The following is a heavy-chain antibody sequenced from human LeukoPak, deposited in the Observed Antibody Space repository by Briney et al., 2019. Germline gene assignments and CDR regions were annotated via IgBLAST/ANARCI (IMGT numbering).Heavy chain of an antibody. Sequence: GGSLRLSCVASGFTFSSFSMTWVRQAPAKGLEWVSTISGSGASTYYADSLMGRIVVSRDNSKNTLYLQMNSLRADDTAVYYRAKREDRSGWFLEDWGQGTLVTVSS. CDR2: ISGSGAST. V-gene: IGHV3-23*01. J-gene: IGHJ4*02. D-gene: IGHD6-19*01. CDR1: GFTFSSFS. CDR3: AKREDRSGWFLED.